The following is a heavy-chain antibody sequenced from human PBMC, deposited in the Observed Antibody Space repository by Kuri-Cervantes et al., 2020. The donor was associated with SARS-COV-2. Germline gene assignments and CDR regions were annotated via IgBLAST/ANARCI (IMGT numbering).Heavy chain of an antibody. CDR2: IYYDGSYK. V-gene: IGHV3-33*01. D-gene: IGHD6-19*01. CDR1: GFTFSRYG. CDR3: ARPMGIAVTPLNDAFDI. Sequence: GESLKISCAASGFTFSRYGMHWVRQAPGKGLEWVAIIYYDGSYKHYAESVKGRFTISRDNSKNTLYLQMNSLRAEDTAVYYCARPMGIAVTPLNDAFDIWGQGKMVTVSS. J-gene: IGHJ3*02.